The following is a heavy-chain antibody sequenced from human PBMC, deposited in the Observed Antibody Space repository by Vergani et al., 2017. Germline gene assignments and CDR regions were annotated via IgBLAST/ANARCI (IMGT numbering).Heavy chain of an antibody. CDR2: IYYSGST. Sequence: QVQLQESGPGLVKPSETLSLTCAVSGYSISSGYYWGWIRQPPGKGLEWIGSIYYSGSTYYNPSLESRVTMSVDTSKSQFSLKLSSVTAADTAVYYCARSFTYYYGLSFDYWGQGTLVTVSS. CDR1: GYSISSGYY. J-gene: IGHJ4*02. V-gene: IGHV4-38-2*01. CDR3: ARSFTYYYGLSFDY. D-gene: IGHD3-10*01.